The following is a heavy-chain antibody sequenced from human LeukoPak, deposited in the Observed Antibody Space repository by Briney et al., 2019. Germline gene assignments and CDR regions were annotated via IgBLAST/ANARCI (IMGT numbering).Heavy chain of an antibody. CDR1: GFPFRGYA. CDR3: AREEEPRLDY. V-gene: IGHV3-30-3*01. D-gene: IGHD1-14*01. Sequence: PGGSLRLSCAGSGFPFRGYAMHWVRQAPGKGLEWVALISYDGNIKHYADSVKGRFTISRDNSKRELYLHMNSLRGEDTAVSYCAREEEPRLDYWGQGTPVIVSS. CDR2: ISYDGNIK. J-gene: IGHJ4*02.